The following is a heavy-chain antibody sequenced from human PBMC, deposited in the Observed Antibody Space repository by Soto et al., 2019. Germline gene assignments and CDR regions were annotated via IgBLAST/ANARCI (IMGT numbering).Heavy chain of an antibody. CDR2: IYDNGTT. CDR1: GLTVSNSY. CDR3: VRPLPSGRNYGLDV. Sequence: GGSLRLSCAASGLTVSNSYMAWVRQAPGMGLEWVSVIYDNGTTYYADSVKGRFTISRDTSTNTLSLQMDSLRAEDTAVYYCVRPLPSGRNYGLDVWGQGTTVTVSS. D-gene: IGHD3-10*01. J-gene: IGHJ6*02. V-gene: IGHV3-53*01.